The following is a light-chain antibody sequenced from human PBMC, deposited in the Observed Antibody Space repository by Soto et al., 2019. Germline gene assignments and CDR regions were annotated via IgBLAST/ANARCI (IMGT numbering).Light chain of an antibody. V-gene: IGLV3-1*01. CDR3: QAWDSSVV. J-gene: IGLJ2*01. Sequence: SYELTQPPSVSVSPGQTASITCSGDKLGDKYACWYQQKPGQSPVLVFYQDSKRPSGIPERFSGSNSGNTATLTISGTQAMDEADYYCQAWDSSVVFGGGIKLTVL. CDR1: KLGDKY. CDR2: QDS.